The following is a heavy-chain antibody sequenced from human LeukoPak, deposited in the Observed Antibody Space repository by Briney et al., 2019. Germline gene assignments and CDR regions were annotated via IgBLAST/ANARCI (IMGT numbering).Heavy chain of an antibody. Sequence: GGSLRLSCAASGFTFSNYAMSWVRQAPGKGLEWVSAIVGSGGSTYYADSVKGRFTISRDNPKNTLYLQMNSLRAEDTAVYYCARDPGQIWFGELSPVHFDYWGQGTLVTVSS. J-gene: IGHJ4*02. D-gene: IGHD3-10*01. CDR2: IVGSGGST. CDR1: GFTFSNYA. CDR3: ARDPGQIWFGELSPVHFDY. V-gene: IGHV3-23*01.